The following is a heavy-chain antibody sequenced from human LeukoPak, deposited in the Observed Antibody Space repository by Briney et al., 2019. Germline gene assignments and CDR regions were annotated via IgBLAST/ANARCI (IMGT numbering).Heavy chain of an antibody. V-gene: IGHV3-23*01. D-gene: IGHD3-22*01. J-gene: IGHJ4*02. CDR2: ISGSGTST. CDR1: GFTFSSYP. Sequence: GGSLRLSCTASGFTFSSYPMNWVRQAPGKGLEWVSGISGSGTSTYYADSVKGRFTISRDNSKNTLYLQMNSLRAEDTAVYYCAKPAGWYYDSSGYFNYWGQGILVTLSS. CDR3: AKPAGWYYDSSGYFNY.